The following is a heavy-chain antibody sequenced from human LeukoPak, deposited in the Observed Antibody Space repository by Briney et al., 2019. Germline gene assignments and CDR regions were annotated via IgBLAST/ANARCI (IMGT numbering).Heavy chain of an antibody. Sequence: GGSLRLSCAASGFTVSSNYMSWVRQAPGKGLEWVSVIYSGGSTYYADSVKGRFTISRDNSKNTLYLQMNSLRAEDTAVYYCARERGSGYSYPYYFDYWGQGTLVTVSS. V-gene: IGHV3-66*01. J-gene: IGHJ4*02. CDR1: GFTVSSNY. CDR2: IYSGGST. CDR3: ARERGSGYSYPYYFDY. D-gene: IGHD5-18*01.